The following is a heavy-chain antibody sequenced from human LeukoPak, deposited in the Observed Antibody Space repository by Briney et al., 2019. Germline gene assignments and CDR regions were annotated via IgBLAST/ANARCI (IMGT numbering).Heavy chain of an antibody. Sequence: ASVKVSCKASGYTLTDYHMHWVRQAPGQGLEWMGWINPNSGGSNYAQKFQGRVTMTRDTSISTVYMELSRLRSDDTVVYYCAREGGLGNCGGDCPFQHWGQGTLVTVSS. CDR1: GYTLTDYH. D-gene: IGHD2-21*02. V-gene: IGHV1-2*02. CDR3: AREGGLGNCGGDCPFQH. CDR2: INPNSGGS. J-gene: IGHJ1*01.